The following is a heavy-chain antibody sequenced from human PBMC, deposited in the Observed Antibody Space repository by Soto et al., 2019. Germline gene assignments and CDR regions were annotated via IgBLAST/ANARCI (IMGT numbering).Heavy chain of an antibody. D-gene: IGHD3-16*01. CDR2: IIPIFGTA. CDR3: AQCLLGVNYYYGMDV. J-gene: IGHJ6*02. Sequence: SVLVSCKASGATFSSYAIYWVRQAPGQGLEWMGGIIPIFGTADYAQKFQGRVTITADQSTSTAYMELSSLRSEDTAVYYCAQCLLGVNYYYGMDVWGQGTTVTVSS. V-gene: IGHV1-69*13. CDR1: GATFSSYA.